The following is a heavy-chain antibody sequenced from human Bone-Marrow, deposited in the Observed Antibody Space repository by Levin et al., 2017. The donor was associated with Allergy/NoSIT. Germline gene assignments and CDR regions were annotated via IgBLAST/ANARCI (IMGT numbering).Heavy chain of an antibody. CDR1: GFTVSSNY. Sequence: ESLKISCAASGFTVSSNYMSWVRQAPGKGPEWVSVIYSGGSTYYADSVKGRFTLSRDNSKNTLYLQMNSLRAEDTAVYYCARGWFGELLSHWGQGTLVTVSS. V-gene: IGHV3-53*01. J-gene: IGHJ4*02. CDR2: IYSGGST. D-gene: IGHD3-10*01. CDR3: ARGWFGELLSH.